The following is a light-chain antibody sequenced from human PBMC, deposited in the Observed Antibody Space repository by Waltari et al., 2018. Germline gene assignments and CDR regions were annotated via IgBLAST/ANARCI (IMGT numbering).Light chain of an antibody. CDR2: DVS. J-gene: IGLJ2*01. Sequence: QSALTQPASVSGSPGQSITISCTGTSSDVGGYNYVSWYQQHPGKAPKLMIYDVSNRPSRVSNRFSASKSGNTASLTISGLQAEDEADYYCSSYTSSTVVFGGGTKLTVL. V-gene: IGLV2-14*03. CDR3: SSYTSSTVV. CDR1: SSDVGGYNY.